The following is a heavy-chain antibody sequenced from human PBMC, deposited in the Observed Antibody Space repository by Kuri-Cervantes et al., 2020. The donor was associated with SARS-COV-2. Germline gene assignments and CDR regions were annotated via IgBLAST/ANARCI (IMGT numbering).Heavy chain of an antibody. CDR2: IIPSFGSI. J-gene: IGHJ5*02. V-gene: IGHV1-69*05. CDR3: ATEYRFGELEYNGFDP. D-gene: IGHD3-10*01. Sequence: SVKVSCKASGGTFSSYDIHWVRQAPGQGLEWMGEIIPSFGSINYAQKLQGRVTITTDKLTSTTYMELSSLRYEDTAVYYCATEYRFGELEYNGFDPWGQGTLVTVSS. CDR1: GGTFSSYD.